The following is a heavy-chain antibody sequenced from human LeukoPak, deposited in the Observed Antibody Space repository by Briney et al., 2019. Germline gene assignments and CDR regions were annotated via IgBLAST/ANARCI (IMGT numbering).Heavy chain of an antibody. Sequence: GGSLGLSCAASGFTVSSNYMSWVRQAPGKGLEWVSVIYSGGSTYYADSVKGRFTISRDNSKNPLYLQMNSLRAEDTAVYYCARDYYDSSGYYTSWYFDYWGQGTLVTVSS. D-gene: IGHD3-22*01. V-gene: IGHV3-53*01. CDR3: ARDYYDSSGYYTSWYFDY. CDR2: IYSGGST. J-gene: IGHJ4*02. CDR1: GFTVSSNY.